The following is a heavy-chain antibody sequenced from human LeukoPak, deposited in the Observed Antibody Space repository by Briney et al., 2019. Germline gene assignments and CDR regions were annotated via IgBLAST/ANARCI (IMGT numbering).Heavy chain of an antibody. CDR1: GGSISSSSYY. Sequence: SETLSLTCTVSGGSISSSSYYWGWIRQPPGKGLEWIGYIYYSGSTNYNPSLKSRVTISIDTSENQVSLKVSSVTAADTAVYYCATGGNSVGAFDIWGQGTTVTVSS. J-gene: IGHJ3*02. V-gene: IGHV4-61*05. CDR3: ATGGNSVGAFDI. CDR2: IYYSGST. D-gene: IGHD4-23*01.